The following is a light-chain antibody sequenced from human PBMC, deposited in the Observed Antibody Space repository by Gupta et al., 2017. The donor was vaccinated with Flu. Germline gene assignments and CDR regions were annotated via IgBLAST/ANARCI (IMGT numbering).Light chain of an antibody. CDR3: CSHTTSNTGV. CDR1: SSDVGAYKY. CDR2: DVS. Sequence: QSALTQPASVSGSPGQSINISCTGTSSDVGAYKYVSWYQQHPGKAPKLMIYDVSNRPSGVSNRFSGSKSGNSASLTISGRQVEDEADYYCCSHTTSNTGVFGGGTKLTVL. J-gene: IGLJ3*02. V-gene: IGLV2-14*01.